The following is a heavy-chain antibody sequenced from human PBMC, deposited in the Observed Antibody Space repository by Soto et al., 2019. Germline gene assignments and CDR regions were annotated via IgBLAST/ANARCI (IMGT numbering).Heavy chain of an antibody. D-gene: IGHD7-27*01. CDR1: GYTFTNNW. CDR3: VRLTGRSAYGLDV. Sequence: EVQLVQSGAEMKEPGESLRISCQASGYTFTNNWISWVRQMPGKGLEWMGRIDPSDSETKYNPSGEGHVRLSVDKFTSTAYMEWSSLKASDSAMYYCVRLTGRSAYGLDVWGQGTTVTVSS. J-gene: IGHJ6*02. V-gene: IGHV5-10-1*03. CDR2: IDPSDSET.